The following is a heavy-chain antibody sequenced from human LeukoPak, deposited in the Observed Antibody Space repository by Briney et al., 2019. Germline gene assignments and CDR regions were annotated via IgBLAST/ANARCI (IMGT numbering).Heavy chain of an antibody. Sequence: GGSLRLSCAASGFTVSSNYMSWVRQAPGKGQEWVSVIYSGGSTYYADSVKGRFTISRDNSKNTLYLQMNSLRAEDTAVYYCARDSADFDWSFDYWGQGTLVTVSS. CDR3: ARDSADFDWSFDY. CDR2: IYSGGST. J-gene: IGHJ4*02. D-gene: IGHD3-9*01. V-gene: IGHV3-53*01. CDR1: GFTVSSNY.